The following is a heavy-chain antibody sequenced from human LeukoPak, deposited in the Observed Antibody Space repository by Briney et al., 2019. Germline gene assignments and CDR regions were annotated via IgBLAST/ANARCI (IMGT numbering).Heavy chain of an antibody. CDR3: ARDRGCGGDCYSKNIYYYYYMDV. CDR1: GYTFTSYG. Sequence: ASVKVSCKASGYTFTSYGISWVRQAPGQGLEWMGWISAYNGNTNYAQKLQGRVTMTTDTSTSTAYMELRSLRSDDTAVYYCARDRGCGGDCYSKNIYYYYYMDVWGKGTTVTVSS. CDR2: ISAYNGNT. D-gene: IGHD2-21*02. J-gene: IGHJ6*03. V-gene: IGHV1-18*01.